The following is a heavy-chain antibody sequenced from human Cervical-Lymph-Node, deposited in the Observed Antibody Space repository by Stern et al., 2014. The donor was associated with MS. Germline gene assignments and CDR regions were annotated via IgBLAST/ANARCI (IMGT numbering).Heavy chain of an antibody. J-gene: IGHJ4*02. CDR1: GGTFSSYA. CDR3: ATRAGPLVVGATFSDY. D-gene: IGHD1-26*01. V-gene: IGHV1-69*01. Sequence: VQLVESGAEVKKPGSSVKVSCKASGGTFSSYAISWVRQAPGQGLEWMGGIIPIFGTANYAQKCQGRVTITADESTSTAYMELSSLRSEDTAVYYCATRAGPLVVGATFSDYWGQGTLVTVSS. CDR2: IIPIFGTA.